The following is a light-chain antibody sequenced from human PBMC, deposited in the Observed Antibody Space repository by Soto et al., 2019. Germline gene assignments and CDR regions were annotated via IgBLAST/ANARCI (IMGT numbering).Light chain of an antibody. V-gene: IGLV2-11*02. CDR1: NSDVGGLNY. Sequence: QSALTQPASVSGSPGQSITISCTGTNSDVGGLNYVSWYQHHPGNAPKLIIYDVTKRPSGVPDRFSGSKSGNTASLTISGLQAEDESEYYCCSYAGFYTLVFGGGTKLTVL. CDR2: DVT. J-gene: IGLJ3*02. CDR3: CSYAGFYTLV.